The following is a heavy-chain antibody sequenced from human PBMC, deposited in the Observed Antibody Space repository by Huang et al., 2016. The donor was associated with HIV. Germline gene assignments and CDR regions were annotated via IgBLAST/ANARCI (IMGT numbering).Heavy chain of an antibody. J-gene: IGHJ3*02. D-gene: IGHD3-16*01. CDR2: VSWSGGSI. V-gene: IGHV3-9*01. CDR3: AKTGGGKYWGDAFDI. Sequence: EVQLVESGGGLVQPGRSLRLSCAASGFTFDHYGMHWVRQAPGNGLEGGEGVSWSGGSIGDADCVKGRFTISRDNAKNSLYLQMNSLRAEDTALYYCAKTGGGKYWGDAFDIWGQGTMVTVSS. CDR1: GFTFDHYG.